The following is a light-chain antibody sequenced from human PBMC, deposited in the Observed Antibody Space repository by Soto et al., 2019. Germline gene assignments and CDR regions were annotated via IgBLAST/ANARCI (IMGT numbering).Light chain of an antibody. CDR2: GAS. Sequence: EIVLTHSPGTLSLSPGERATLSCRASQSVSNNYLAWYQHKPGQAPRLLIYGASSRATGIPDRFSGSGSGTDFTLSISRLEPEDFALYYCQQYGNSPWMFGQGTKVETK. CDR3: QQYGNSPWM. CDR1: QSVSNNY. V-gene: IGKV3-20*01. J-gene: IGKJ1*01.